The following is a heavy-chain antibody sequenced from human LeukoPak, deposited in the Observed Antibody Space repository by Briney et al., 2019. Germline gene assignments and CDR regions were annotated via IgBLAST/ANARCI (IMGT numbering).Heavy chain of an antibody. V-gene: IGHV3-64D*09. D-gene: IGHD3-3*01. Sequence: GGSLRLSCSASGFTFSDYAMHSVRQAPGKGLEYVSAITNNGGSTYYADTVKGRFTISRDNSKNTLYLQMSSLRAEDTAVYYCVKSHPRYTIFGVSHDYWGQGTLVTVSS. CDR1: GFTFSDYA. CDR3: VKSHPRYTIFGVSHDY. J-gene: IGHJ4*02. CDR2: ITNNGGST.